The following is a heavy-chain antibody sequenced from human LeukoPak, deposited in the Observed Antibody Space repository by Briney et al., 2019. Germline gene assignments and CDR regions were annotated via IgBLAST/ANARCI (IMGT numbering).Heavy chain of an antibody. CDR2: LSLSGLT. CDR1: GASITTTKV. Sequence: PPETLSLTCGVSGASITTTKVWSGVRQAPGQGLEWIAELSLSGLTNYNASLSSRVTISLDRAKNHLSLNLRSVTAADTAIYYCTRENGAFSPFGFWGQGTVVTVSS. J-gene: IGHJ4*02. D-gene: IGHD2-8*01. V-gene: IGHV4-4*03. CDR3: TRENGAFSPFGF.